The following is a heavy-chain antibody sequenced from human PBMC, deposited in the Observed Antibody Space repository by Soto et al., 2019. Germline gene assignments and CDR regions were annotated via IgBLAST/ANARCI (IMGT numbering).Heavy chain of an antibody. V-gene: IGHV4-34*01. CDR3: ARVSSSRSRPFDY. CDR1: GGSFSGYY. CDR2: INHSGST. D-gene: IGHD6-6*01. J-gene: IGHJ4*02. Sequence: SETLSLTCAVYGGSFSGYYWSWIRQPPGKGLEWIGEINHSGSTNYNPSLKSRVTISVDTSKNQFSLKLSSVTAADTAVYYCARVSSSRSRPFDYWGQGTLVTVSS.